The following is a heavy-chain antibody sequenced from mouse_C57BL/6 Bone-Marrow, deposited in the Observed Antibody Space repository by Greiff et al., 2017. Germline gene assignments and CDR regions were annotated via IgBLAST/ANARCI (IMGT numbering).Heavy chain of an antibody. CDR1: GYTFTSYW. D-gene: IGHD1-1*01. V-gene: IGHV1-55*01. CDR3: ARRIITTVQGYYAMDY. Sequence: QVQLQQPGAELVKPGASVKMSCKASGYTFTSYWITWVKQRPGQGLEWIGDIYPGSGSTNYNEKFKSKATLTVDTSSSTAYMQLSSLTSEDSAVYYCARRIITTVQGYYAMDYWGQGTSVTVSS. J-gene: IGHJ4*01. CDR2: IYPGSGST.